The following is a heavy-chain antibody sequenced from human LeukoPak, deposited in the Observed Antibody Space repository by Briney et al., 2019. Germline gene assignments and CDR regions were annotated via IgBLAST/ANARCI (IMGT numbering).Heavy chain of an antibody. V-gene: IGHV3-66*01. CDR3: ARGINFDWNFDY. Sequence: GGSLILSCAASGFTVSGNFMNWVRQAPGKGLEWVSVLYSDGTAYYADSVKGRFIISRDNSKNTLNLQMNSLRAEDTAEYYCARGINFDWNFDYWGQGTLVTVSS. CDR1: GFTVSGNF. D-gene: IGHD3-9*01. J-gene: IGHJ4*02. CDR2: LYSDGTA.